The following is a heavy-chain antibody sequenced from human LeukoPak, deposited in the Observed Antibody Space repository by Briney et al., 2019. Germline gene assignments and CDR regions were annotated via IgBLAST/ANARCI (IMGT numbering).Heavy chain of an antibody. CDR1: GYTFTGYY. D-gene: IGHD4-17*01. Sequence: ASVKVSCKASGYTFTGYYMHWVRQAPGQGLEWMGWINPNSGGTNYAQKFRGRVTMTRDTSISTAYMELSRLRSDDTAVYYCARSEYGDYLNWFDPWGQGTLVTVSS. J-gene: IGHJ5*02. CDR3: ARSEYGDYLNWFDP. CDR2: INPNSGGT. V-gene: IGHV1-2*02.